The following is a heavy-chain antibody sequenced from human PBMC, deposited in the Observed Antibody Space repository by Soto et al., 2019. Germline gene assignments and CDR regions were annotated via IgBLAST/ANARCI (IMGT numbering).Heavy chain of an antibody. D-gene: IGHD5-12*01. CDR2: IYYSGST. J-gene: IGHJ5*02. Sequence: SETLSLTCTVSGGSXSSGDYYWSLIRQPPGKGLEWIGYIYYSGSTNYNPSLKSRVTISVDTSKNQFSLKLSSVTAADTAVYYCARGYSGYDSSWFDPWGQGTLVTVSS. V-gene: IGHV4-30-4*02. CDR1: GGSXSSGDYY. CDR3: ARGYSGYDSSWFDP.